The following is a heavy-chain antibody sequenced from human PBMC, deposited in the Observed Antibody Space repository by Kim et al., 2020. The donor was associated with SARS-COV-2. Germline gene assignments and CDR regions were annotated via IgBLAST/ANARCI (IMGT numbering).Heavy chain of an antibody. J-gene: IGHJ3*02. V-gene: IGHV1-69*13. D-gene: IGHD2-15*01. CDR1: GGTFSSYA. CDR2: IIPIFGTA. CDR3: AVGDIVVVVAAKNKDAFDI. Sequence: SVKVSCKASGGTFSSYAISWVRQAPGQGLEWMGGIIPIFGTANYAQKFQGRVTITADESTSTVYMELSSQRSEDTAVYYCAVGDIVVVVAAKNKDAFDIWGQGTMGTVSS.